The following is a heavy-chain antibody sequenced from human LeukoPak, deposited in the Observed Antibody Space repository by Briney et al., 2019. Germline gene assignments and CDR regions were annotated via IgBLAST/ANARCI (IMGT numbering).Heavy chain of an antibody. J-gene: IGHJ3*02. CDR3: ARFGLGKHIEVAGIPFDI. V-gene: IGHV1-18*01. CDR2: ISAYNGNT. D-gene: IGHD6-19*01. Sequence: ASVKVSCKASGYTFTSYGISWVRQAPGQGLEWMGWISAYNGNTNYAQKLQGRVTMTTDTSTSTAYMKLRSLRSDDTALYYCARFGLGKHIEVAGIPFDIWGQGTMVTVSS. CDR1: GYTFTSYG.